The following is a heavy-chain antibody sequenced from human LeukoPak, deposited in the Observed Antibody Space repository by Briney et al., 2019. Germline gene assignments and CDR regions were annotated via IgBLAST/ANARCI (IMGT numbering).Heavy chain of an antibody. Sequence: PGGSLRLSCAASGFTVSNNYMSWVRQAPGKGLEWVSLIYSVGSTYYADSVKGRFTISRDNSKNTVYLQMNGLRAEDTAVYYCARDPGGSYSHGIWGQGSLVTVSS. CDR1: GFTVSNNY. V-gene: IGHV3-53*01. D-gene: IGHD1-26*01. CDR3: ARDPGGSYSHGI. CDR2: IYSVGST. J-gene: IGHJ4*02.